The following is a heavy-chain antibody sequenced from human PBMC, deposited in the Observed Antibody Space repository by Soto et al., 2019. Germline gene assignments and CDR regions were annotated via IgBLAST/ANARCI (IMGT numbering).Heavy chain of an antibody. CDR1: EGTFSSYA. D-gene: IGHD2-2*01. CDR3: ATKYQVPYYYYYGMDV. V-gene: IGHV1-69*01. CDR2: IIPIFGTA. Sequence: QLQLVQSGAEVKKPGSSVKVSCKASEGTFSSYAISWVRQAPGQGLEWMGGIIPIFGTANYAQKFQGRVTITADESTSTSDMELSSLRSEDTAVYYCATKYQVPYYYYYGMDVWGQVTTVTVSS. J-gene: IGHJ6*02.